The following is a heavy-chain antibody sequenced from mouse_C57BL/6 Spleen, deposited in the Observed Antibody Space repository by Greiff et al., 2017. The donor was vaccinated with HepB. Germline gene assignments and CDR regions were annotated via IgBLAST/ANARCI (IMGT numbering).Heavy chain of an antibody. J-gene: IGHJ4*01. Sequence: QVQLQQSGAELARPGASVKLSCKASGYTFTSYGISWVKQRTGQGLEWIGEIYPRSGNTYYNEKFKGKATLTADKSSSTAYMELRSLTSEDSAVYFCARGGGLYYSNYNYAMDYWGQGTSVTVSS. CDR2: IYPRSGNT. CDR1: GYTFTSYG. V-gene: IGHV1-81*01. CDR3: ARGGGLYYSNYNYAMDY. D-gene: IGHD2-5*01.